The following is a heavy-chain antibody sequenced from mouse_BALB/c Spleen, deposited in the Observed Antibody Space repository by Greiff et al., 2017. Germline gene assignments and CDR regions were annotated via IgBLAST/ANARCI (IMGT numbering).Heavy chain of an antibody. D-gene: IGHD1-1*01. CDR1: GFTFSNYW. Sequence: EVNVVESGGGLVQPGGSMKLSCVASGFTFSNYWMNWVRQSPEKGLEWVAEIRLKSNNYATHYAESVKGRFTISRDDSKSSVYLQMNNLRAEDTGIYYCTRAGSGSSHSYYFDYWGQGTTLTVSS. CDR2: IRLKSNNYAT. V-gene: IGHV6-6*02. J-gene: IGHJ2*01. CDR3: TRAGSGSSHSYYFDY.